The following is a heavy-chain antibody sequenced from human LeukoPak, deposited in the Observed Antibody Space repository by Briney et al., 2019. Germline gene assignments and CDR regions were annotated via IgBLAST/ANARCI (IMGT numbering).Heavy chain of an antibody. V-gene: IGHV4-4*07. CDR3: AREESSSSPHFEY. D-gene: IGHD6-6*01. Sequence: SETLSLTCTVSGGSISSYYWSWNRQPAGKGLEWIGRIYTSGSTNYNPSLKSRVTMSVDTSKNQFSLKLSSVTAADTAVYYCAREESSSSPHFEYWGQGTLVTVSS. J-gene: IGHJ4*02. CDR2: IYTSGST. CDR1: GGSISSYY.